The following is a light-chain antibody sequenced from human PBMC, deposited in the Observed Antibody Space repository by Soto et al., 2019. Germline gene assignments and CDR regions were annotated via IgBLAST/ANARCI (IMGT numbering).Light chain of an antibody. CDR3: QQFGSSPPRLT. V-gene: IGKV3-20*01. Sequence: EIVLTQSPGTLSLSPGERATLSCLASQSLSSTFLAWYQQKPGQAPRLLIYAASSMAAGIPDRFSGSGSGTDVTRTIRRREPEDFAVYYCQQFGSSPPRLTFGGGTKVELK. CDR2: AAS. J-gene: IGKJ4*02. CDR1: QSLSSTF.